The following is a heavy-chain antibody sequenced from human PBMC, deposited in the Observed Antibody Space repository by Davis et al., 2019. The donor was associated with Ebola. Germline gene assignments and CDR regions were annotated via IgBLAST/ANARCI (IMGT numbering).Heavy chain of an antibody. CDR2: ISRSGSTI. Sequence: GGSLRLSCAASGFTFSSYEMNWVRQAPGKGLEWVSYISRSGSTIYYADSVKGRFTISRDNAKNSLYLQMNSLRAEDTAVYYCARFFSARTFRSKSYYYYGMDVWGQGTTVTVSS. CDR3: ARFFSARTFRSKSYYYYGMDV. CDR1: GFTFSSYE. J-gene: IGHJ6*02. D-gene: IGHD3-16*01. V-gene: IGHV3-48*03.